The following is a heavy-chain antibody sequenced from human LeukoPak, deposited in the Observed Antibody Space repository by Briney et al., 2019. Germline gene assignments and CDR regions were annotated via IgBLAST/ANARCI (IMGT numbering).Heavy chain of an antibody. CDR1: VDSISISNW. CDR2: IYPSGSN. D-gene: IGHD4-23*01. V-gene: IGHV4-4*02. J-gene: IGHJ4*02. CDR3: ARNGGNSDVDY. Sequence: ASETLSLTCAVSVDSISISNWWTWVRQPPGKGLEWIGEIYPSGSNKYTPSLKSRVTISVAKSKNQFSMKLSSVTAADTDVYYCARNGGNSDVDYWGQGTLVTVYS.